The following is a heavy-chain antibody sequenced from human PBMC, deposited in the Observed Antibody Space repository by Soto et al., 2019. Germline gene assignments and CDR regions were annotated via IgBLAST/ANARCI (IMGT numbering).Heavy chain of an antibody. V-gene: IGHV3-23*01. D-gene: IGHD3-10*01. Sequence: LRLSCAGSGFTFSAYGMSWVRQAPGKGLEWVSGISVSGTSTYYADSVKGRFTISRDNSKNTLYLQMKRLRAEDTALYYCAKDWTRGSGGYPDYFDYWGQGTLVTVSS. CDR3: AKDWTRGSGGYPDYFDY. CDR1: GFTFSAYG. CDR2: ISVSGTST. J-gene: IGHJ4*02.